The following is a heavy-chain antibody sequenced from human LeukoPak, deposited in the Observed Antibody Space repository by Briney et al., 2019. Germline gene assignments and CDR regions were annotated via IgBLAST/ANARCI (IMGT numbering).Heavy chain of an antibody. CDR2: IYSGGTT. V-gene: IGHV3-53*01. CDR1: GFIVSSSY. Sequence: GGSLGLSCAVSGFIVSSSYISWVRQAPGKGLEWVPAIYSGGTTYYADSVKGRFTISRDNSKNTLYLQMNSLRVDDTAVYYCAKAVGPSTTFDYWGQGTLVTVSS. J-gene: IGHJ4*02. D-gene: IGHD1-26*01. CDR3: AKAVGPSTTFDY.